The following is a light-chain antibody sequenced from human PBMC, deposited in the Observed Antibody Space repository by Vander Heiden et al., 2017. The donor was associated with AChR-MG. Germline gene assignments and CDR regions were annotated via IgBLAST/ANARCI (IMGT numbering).Light chain of an antibody. Sequence: QSVLTQPPSLSGAPGQRVTISCTGSNSNIGAGYDVHWYQQLPGTAPKLLIYGDSNRPSVVPDRFSGSRSGASASLAISGLQPEDEGDYYCQSYDSSLRVFGTGTKVTVL. CDR3: QSYDSSLRV. CDR2: GDS. CDR1: NSNIGAGYD. V-gene: IGLV1-40*01. J-gene: IGLJ1*01.